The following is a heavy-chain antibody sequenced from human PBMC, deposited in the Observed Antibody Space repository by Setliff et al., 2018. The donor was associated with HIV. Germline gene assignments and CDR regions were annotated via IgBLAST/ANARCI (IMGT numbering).Heavy chain of an antibody. D-gene: IGHD3-10*01. V-gene: IGHV3-21*01. J-gene: IGHJ6*02. CDR1: GFTFSSYT. Sequence: GGSLRLSCAASGFTFSSYTMNWVRQAPGTGLEWVSSISGSISYIYYADSVKGRFTISRDNAKNSLYLQMDSLRGEDTAVCYCARGYYGSDLQNAMDVWGQGTTVTVSS. CDR3: ARGYYGSDLQNAMDV. CDR2: ISGSISYI.